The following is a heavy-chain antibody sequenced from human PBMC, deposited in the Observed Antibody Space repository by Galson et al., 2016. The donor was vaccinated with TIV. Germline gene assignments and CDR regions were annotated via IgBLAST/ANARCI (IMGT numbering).Heavy chain of an antibody. V-gene: IGHV4-38-2*01. CDR2: IYQSGST. Sequence: LSLTCAVSGYSITSGYYWGWIRQSPGKGLEWIGSIYQSGSTYYNPSLKSRVTISIDTSKNQFSLKLTSVTAADTAVYYCARHSLWFGELGGFDYWGQGTLVTVSS. D-gene: IGHD3-10*01. J-gene: IGHJ4*02. CDR1: GYSITSGYY. CDR3: ARHSLWFGELGGFDY.